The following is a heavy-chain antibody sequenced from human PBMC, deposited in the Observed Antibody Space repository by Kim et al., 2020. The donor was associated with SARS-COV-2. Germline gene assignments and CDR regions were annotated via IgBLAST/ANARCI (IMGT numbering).Heavy chain of an antibody. V-gene: IGHV4-59*01. CDR2: IYYSGST. D-gene: IGHD6-19*01. Sequence: SETLSLTCTVSGGSISSYYWSWIRQPPGKGLEWIGYIYYSGSTNYNPSLKSRVTISVDTSKNQFSLTLSSVTAADTAVYYCARGGSGWLALKPFDYWGQGTLVTVSS. J-gene: IGHJ4*02. CDR3: ARGGSGWLALKPFDY. CDR1: GGSISSYY.